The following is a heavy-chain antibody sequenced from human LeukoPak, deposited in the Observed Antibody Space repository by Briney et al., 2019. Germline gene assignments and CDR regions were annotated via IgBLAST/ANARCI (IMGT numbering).Heavy chain of an antibody. Sequence: ASVKVSCKVSGYTLTELSMHWVRQAPGKGLEWMGGFDPEDGETIYAQKFQGRVTMTEDTSTDTAYMELSSLRSEDTAVYYCATAARSGWYNRYFDLWGRGTLVTVSS. CDR2: FDPEDGET. D-gene: IGHD6-19*01. CDR1: GYTLTELS. J-gene: IGHJ2*01. V-gene: IGHV1-24*01. CDR3: ATAARSGWYNRYFDL.